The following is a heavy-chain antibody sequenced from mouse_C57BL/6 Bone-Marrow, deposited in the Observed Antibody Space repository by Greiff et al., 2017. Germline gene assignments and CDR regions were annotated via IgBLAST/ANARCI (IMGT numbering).Heavy chain of an antibody. CDR1: GYTFTSYW. CDR2: IYPTSGRT. V-gene: IGHV1-55*01. D-gene: IGHD4-1*01. CDR3: GRSGPLGRSFDY. Sequence: QVQLQQPGAELVKPGASVKMSCKASGYTFTSYWITWVKQRPGQGLEWIGDIYPTSGRTNYNEKFKSKAILTVDTSSNTAYMQLSSLTSEDSAVFHCGRSGPLGRSFDYWGQGTTLTVSS. J-gene: IGHJ2*01.